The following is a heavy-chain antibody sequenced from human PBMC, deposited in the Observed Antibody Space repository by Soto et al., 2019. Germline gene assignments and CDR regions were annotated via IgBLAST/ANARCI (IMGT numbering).Heavy chain of an antibody. Sequence: ASVKVSCKASGGTFSSYTIGWVRQAPGQGLEWMGRIIPILGIANYAQKFQGRVTITADKSTSTAYVELSSLRSEDTAVYYCAREGSGYEGGDWFDPWGQGTLVTVSS. V-gene: IGHV1-69*04. D-gene: IGHD5-12*01. CDR3: AREGSGYEGGDWFDP. CDR2: IIPILGIA. CDR1: GGTFSSYT. J-gene: IGHJ5*02.